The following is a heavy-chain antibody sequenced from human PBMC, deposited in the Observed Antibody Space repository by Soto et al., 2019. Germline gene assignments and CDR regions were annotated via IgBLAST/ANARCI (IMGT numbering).Heavy chain of an antibody. CDR3: ARDFVGMVNKRWDY. CDR2: IKQDGSEK. Sequence: GGSLRLSCAASGFTFSSYWMSWVRQAPGKGLEWVANIKQDGSEKYYVDSVKGRFTISRDNAKNSLFVQMNSLRAEDTAVYYCARDFVGMVNKRWDYWGQGTLVTVSS. V-gene: IGHV3-7*01. D-gene: IGHD1-26*01. CDR1: GFTFSSYW. J-gene: IGHJ4*02.